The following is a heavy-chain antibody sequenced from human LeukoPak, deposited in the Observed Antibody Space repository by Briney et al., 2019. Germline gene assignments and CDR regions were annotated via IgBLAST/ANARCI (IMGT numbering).Heavy chain of an antibody. V-gene: IGHV1-2*02. Sequence: GASVKVSCKASGYTFTGHYMHWVRQAPGQGVEWMGWINPNSGGTNYAQKFQGRVSMTGDTSISTSYMELSRLSSDDTAVYYCARVGSSGWDTFEQSPTWGQGTLVTVSS. CDR3: ARVGSSGWDTFEQSPT. CDR1: GYTFTGHY. D-gene: IGHD6-19*01. CDR2: INPNSGGT. J-gene: IGHJ5*02.